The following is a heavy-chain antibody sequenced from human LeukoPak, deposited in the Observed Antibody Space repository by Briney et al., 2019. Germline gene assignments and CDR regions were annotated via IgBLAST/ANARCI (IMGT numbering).Heavy chain of an antibody. CDR1: GYTFTGYY. CDR2: ISPDSGGT. V-gene: IGHV1-2*02. D-gene: IGHD2-2*02. CDR3: AREPIVLVPAAIFNWFDP. J-gene: IGHJ5*02. Sequence: GASVKVSCKASGYTFTGYYIHWVRQAPGQGPEWMGWISPDSGGTNYAQKFQGRVTMSRDTSISTAYMEVSRLRSDDTAVYYCAREPIVLVPAAIFNWFDPWGQGTLVTVSS.